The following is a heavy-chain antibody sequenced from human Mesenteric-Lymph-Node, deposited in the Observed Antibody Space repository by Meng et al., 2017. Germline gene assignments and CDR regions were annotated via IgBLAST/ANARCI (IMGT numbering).Heavy chain of an antibody. CDR2: INPNSGGT. Sequence: LVQSGAEVKKFGASVKVSCKASGYTFTDYYMHWVRQAPGQGLEWMGRINPNSGGTNYAQKFQGRVTMTRDTSISTAYMELSRLRSDDTAVYYCARNLVRGYGDYAWGQGTLVTVSS. J-gene: IGHJ4*02. D-gene: IGHD4-17*01. V-gene: IGHV1-2*06. CDR1: GYTFTDYY. CDR3: ARNLVRGYGDYA.